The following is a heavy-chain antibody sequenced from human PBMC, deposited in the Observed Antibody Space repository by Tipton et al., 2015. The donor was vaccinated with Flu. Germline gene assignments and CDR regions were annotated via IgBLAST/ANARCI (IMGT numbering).Heavy chain of an antibody. CDR1: GDSISSRYY. Sequence: TLSLTCSISGDSISSRYYWGWIRQPPGKGLEWIGNIFRTGSTYHNPSLKSRVTMSVDPSKNQFSLKVFSVTAADTAVYYCARHFSTSGSLYHFDYWGQGALVTVSS. CDR2: IFRTGST. D-gene: IGHD1-26*01. V-gene: IGHV4-38-2*02. CDR3: ARHFSTSGSLYHFDY. J-gene: IGHJ4*01.